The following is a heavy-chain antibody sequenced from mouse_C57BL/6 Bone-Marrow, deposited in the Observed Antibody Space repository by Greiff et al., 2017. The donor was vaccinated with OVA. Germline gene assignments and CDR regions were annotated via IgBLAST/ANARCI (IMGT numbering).Heavy chain of an antibody. CDR1: GYTFTSYW. V-gene: IGHV1-50*01. Sequence: QVQLQQPGAELVKPGASVKLSCKASGYTFTSYWMQWVKQRPGQGLEWIGEIAPSDSYTNYNQKFKGKATLTVDTSSSTAYMQLSSLTSEDSAVYYCARGRQLRFWFAYWGQGTLVTVSA. CDR3: ARGRQLRFWFAY. CDR2: IAPSDSYT. D-gene: IGHD3-2*02. J-gene: IGHJ3*01.